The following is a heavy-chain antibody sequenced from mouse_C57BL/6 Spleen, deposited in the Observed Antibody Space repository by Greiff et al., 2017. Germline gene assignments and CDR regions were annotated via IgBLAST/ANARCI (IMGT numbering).Heavy chain of an antibody. Sequence: EVQVVESGGGLVKPGGSLKLSCAASGFTFSDYGMHWVRQAPEKGLEWVAYISSGSSTIYYADTVKGRFTISRDNAKNTLFLQMTSLRSEDTAMYYCARDHYYGSSYALDYWGQGTTLTVSS. CDR2: ISSGSSTI. J-gene: IGHJ2*01. V-gene: IGHV5-17*01. CDR3: ARDHYYGSSYALDY. D-gene: IGHD1-1*01. CDR1: GFTFSDYG.